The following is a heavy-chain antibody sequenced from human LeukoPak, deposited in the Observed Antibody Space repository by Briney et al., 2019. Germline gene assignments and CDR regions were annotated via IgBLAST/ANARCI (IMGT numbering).Heavy chain of an antibody. Sequence: ASVKVSCKASGYTFTGYYMHWVRQAPGQGREWMGIINPSGGSTSYAQKFQGRVTMTRDMSTSTVYMELSSLRSEDMAVYYCAREGAITGSLLSWFDPWGQGTLVTVSS. J-gene: IGHJ5*02. CDR2: INPSGGST. D-gene: IGHD3-10*01. CDR1: GYTFTGYY. V-gene: IGHV1-46*01. CDR3: AREGAITGSLLSWFDP.